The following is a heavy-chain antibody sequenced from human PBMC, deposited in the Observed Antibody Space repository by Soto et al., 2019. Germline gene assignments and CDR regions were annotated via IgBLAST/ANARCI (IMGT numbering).Heavy chain of an antibody. CDR2: ISYDGSNK. J-gene: IGHJ6*02. V-gene: IGHV3-30*18. CDR3: AKDIRDSTPAYYYYGMDV. CDR1: GFTFSSYG. D-gene: IGHD5-18*01. Sequence: GGSLRLSCAASGFTFSSYGMHWDRQAPGKGLEWVAVISYDGSNKYYADSVKGRFTISRDNSKNTLYLQMNSLRAEDTAVYYCAKDIRDSTPAYYYYGMDVWGQGTTVTVSS.